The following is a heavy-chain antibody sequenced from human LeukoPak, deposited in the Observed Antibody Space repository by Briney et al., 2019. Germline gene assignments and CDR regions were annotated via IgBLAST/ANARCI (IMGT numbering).Heavy chain of an antibody. CDR1: GGSISSTNW. Sequence: PSETLSLTCGVSGGSISSTNWWSWVRQPPGKGLEWIGYIYCSGSTYYNPSLKSRVTISVDTSKNQFSLKLSSVTAADTAVYYCARGVVVVPAAIRYFDLWGRGTLVTVSS. J-gene: IGHJ2*01. D-gene: IGHD2-2*02. CDR3: ARGVVVVPAAIRYFDL. CDR2: IYCSGST. V-gene: IGHV4-4*02.